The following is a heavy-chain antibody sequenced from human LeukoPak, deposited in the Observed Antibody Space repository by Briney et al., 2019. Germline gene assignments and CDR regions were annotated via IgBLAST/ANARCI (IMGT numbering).Heavy chain of an antibody. D-gene: IGHD3-10*01. V-gene: IGHV3-53*01. CDR2: IYSDGRT. J-gene: IGHJ4*02. Sequence: GGSLRLSCAATGFAVSGHYMSWVRQAPGKGLEWISVIYSDGRTYYADSVKGRFTISRDISKNTLFLQMTSLRAEDTAVYYCAKLKGWYGEGYFDYWGQGTLVTVSS. CDR1: GFAVSGHY. CDR3: AKLKGWYGEGYFDY.